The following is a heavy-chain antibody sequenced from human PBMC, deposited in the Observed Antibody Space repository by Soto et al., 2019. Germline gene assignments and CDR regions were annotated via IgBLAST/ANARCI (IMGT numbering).Heavy chain of an antibody. V-gene: IGHV3-23*01. Sequence: PGGSLRLSCAASGFTFSNYAMSWVRQAPGKGLEWVSSISGSGGSTYYADSVAGRFTISRDNSKNTLYLQMNSLRAEDTALYYCAKGSPYYFDSWGQGTLVTVSS. CDR2: ISGSGGST. D-gene: IGHD1-26*01. CDR1: GFTFSNYA. J-gene: IGHJ4*02. CDR3: AKGSPYYFDS.